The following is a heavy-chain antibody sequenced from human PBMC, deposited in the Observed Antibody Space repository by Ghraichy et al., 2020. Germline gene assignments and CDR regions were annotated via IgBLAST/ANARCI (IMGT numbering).Heavy chain of an antibody. J-gene: IGHJ2*01. V-gene: IGHV3-21*01. Sequence: GGSLRLSCAASGFTFSSYSMNWVRQAPGKGLEWVSSISSSSSYIYYADSVKGRFTISRDNAKNSLYLQMNSLRAEDTAVYYCASVRAKQWLVLSWYFDLWGRGTLVTVSS. D-gene: IGHD6-19*01. CDR1: GFTFSSYS. CDR2: ISSSSSYI. CDR3: ASVRAKQWLVLSWYFDL.